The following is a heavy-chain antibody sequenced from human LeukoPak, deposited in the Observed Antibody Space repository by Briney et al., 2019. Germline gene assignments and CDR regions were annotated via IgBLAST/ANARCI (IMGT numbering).Heavy chain of an antibody. D-gene: IGHD2-15*01. J-gene: IGHJ6*02. CDR2: MNPNSGNT. CDR3: ARDHCSGGSCYSSYYYYGMDV. Sequence: ASVKVSCKASGYSFTSYDINWVRQATGQGLEWMGWMNPNSGNTVYAQKFQGRVTMTRSTSISTAYMELSSLRSDDTAVYYCARDHCSGGSCYSSYYYYGMDVWGQGTTVTVSS. CDR1: GYSFTSYD. V-gene: IGHV1-8*01.